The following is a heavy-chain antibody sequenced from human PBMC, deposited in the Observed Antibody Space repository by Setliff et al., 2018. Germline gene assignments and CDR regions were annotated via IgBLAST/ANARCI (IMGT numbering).Heavy chain of an antibody. CDR3: ARSTNYGMRFWFDN. Sequence: VASVKVSCKASGYTFTSYYMHWVRQAPGHGLEWMGIINPSGGSTSYAQKFQGRVTMTRNTSISTAYMELSSLRSEATAVYFCARSTNYGMRFWFDNWGQGALVTVSS. D-gene: IGHD1-7*01. V-gene: IGHV1-46*01. CDR2: INPSGGST. J-gene: IGHJ4*02. CDR1: GYTFTSYY.